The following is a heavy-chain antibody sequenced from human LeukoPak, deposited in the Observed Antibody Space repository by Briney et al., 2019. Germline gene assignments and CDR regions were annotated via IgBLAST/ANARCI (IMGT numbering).Heavy chain of an antibody. V-gene: IGHV1-2*02. D-gene: IGHD2-2*01. Sequence: ASVKVSCKASGYTFTGYYMHWVRQAPGQGLEWMGWINPNSGGTNYAQKFQGRVTMTRDTSISTAYMELSRLRSDDTAVYYCVRDQGGYCSSRSCRLEGFQHWGQGTLVTVSS. CDR1: GYTFTGYY. CDR3: VRDQGGYCSSRSCRLEGFQH. CDR2: INPNSGGT. J-gene: IGHJ1*01.